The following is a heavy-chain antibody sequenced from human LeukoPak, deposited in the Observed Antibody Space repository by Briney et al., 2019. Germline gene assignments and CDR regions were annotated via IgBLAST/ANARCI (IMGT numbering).Heavy chain of an antibody. V-gene: IGHV3-23*01. CDR2: ISGSGGST. CDR1: GFTFSSYA. Sequence: GGSLRLSCAAAGFTFSSYAMSWVRQAPGKGLEWVSAISGSGGSTYYADSVKGRFTISRDNSKNTLYLQMNSLRAKDTAVYYCAKVIPVVAAPWCFDYWGQGTLVTVSS. CDR3: AKVIPVVAAPWCFDY. D-gene: IGHD2-15*01. J-gene: IGHJ4*02.